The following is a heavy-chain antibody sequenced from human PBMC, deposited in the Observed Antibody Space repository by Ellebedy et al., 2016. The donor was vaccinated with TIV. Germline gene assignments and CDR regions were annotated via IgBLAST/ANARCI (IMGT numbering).Heavy chain of an antibody. J-gene: IGHJ5*02. D-gene: IGHD6-13*01. CDR2: ISWIGRST. CDR3: AKDVAAAGTKQGGFDP. Sequence: PGGSLRLSCAASGFTFRIYAMSWVRQAPGKGLEWVSGISWIGRSTDYADSVKGRFTISRDNSKNTLFLQLNRLRAEDTAVYYCAKDVAAAGTKQGGFDPWGQGTQVTVSS. V-gene: IGHV3-23*01. CDR1: GFTFRIYA.